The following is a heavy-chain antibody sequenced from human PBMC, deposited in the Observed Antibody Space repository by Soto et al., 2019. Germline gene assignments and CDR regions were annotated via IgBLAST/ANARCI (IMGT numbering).Heavy chain of an antibody. CDR3: ARAYIKSCVGSSCPGWFDH. CDR2: IYHSGRT. V-gene: IGHV4-38-2*01. J-gene: IGHJ5*02. Sequence: PSETLSLTCEVSGYFISSGYYWGWIRQPPGKGLEWIGSIYHSGRTYYKPSLKSRVTISVDTSKNQFSLKLSTVTAADTDVYYCARAYIKSCVGSSCPGWFDHWVQGTLVTVSS. CDR1: GYFISSGYY. D-gene: IGHD2-15*01.